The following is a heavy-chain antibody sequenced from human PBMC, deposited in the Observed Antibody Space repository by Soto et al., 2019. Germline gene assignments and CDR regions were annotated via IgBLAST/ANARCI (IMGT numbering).Heavy chain of an antibody. CDR2: IHYSGST. D-gene: IGHD3-3*01. CDR1: GVSISSNY. J-gene: IGHJ6*02. CDR3: ARSYPNTIFGVAPSRGLDV. V-gene: IGHV4-59*01. Sequence: SETLSLTCIVSGVSISSNYWSWIRQPPGQGLEWIGYIHYSGSTNFNPSLKNRVVMSVDTSKNQFSLRLSSVTAADTAVYYCARSYPNTIFGVAPSRGLDVWGQGATVTVSS.